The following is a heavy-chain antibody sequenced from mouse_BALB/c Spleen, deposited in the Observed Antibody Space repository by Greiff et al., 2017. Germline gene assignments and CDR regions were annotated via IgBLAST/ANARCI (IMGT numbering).Heavy chain of an antibody. CDR1: GYTFTDYD. V-gene: IGHV1S137*01. D-gene: IGHD4-1*01. CDR3: ATTDWDRRNCFDY. Sequence: QVTLEESGAELVRPGVSVKFSCKGSGYTFTDYDMHWVKQSHAKSLEWIGVISTYYGDASYNQKFTGKATMTVDKSSSTAYMELARLTSEDSAICYCATTDWDRRNCFDYWGQGTTLTVSS. J-gene: IGHJ2*01. CDR2: ISTYYGDA.